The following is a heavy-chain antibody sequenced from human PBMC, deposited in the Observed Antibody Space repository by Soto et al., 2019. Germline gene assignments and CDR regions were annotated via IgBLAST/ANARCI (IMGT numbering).Heavy chain of an antibody. J-gene: IGHJ4*02. CDR3: ARGGYSFDY. D-gene: IGHD3-22*01. CDR1: GGSVSSGSYY. V-gene: IGHV4-61*01. CDR2: IYYSGST. Sequence: LETLPLTCTVSGGSVSSGSYYWSWIRQPPGKGLEWIGYIYYSGSTNYNPSLKSRVTISVDTSKNQFSLKLSSVTAADTAVYYCARGGYSFDYWGQGTLVTVSS.